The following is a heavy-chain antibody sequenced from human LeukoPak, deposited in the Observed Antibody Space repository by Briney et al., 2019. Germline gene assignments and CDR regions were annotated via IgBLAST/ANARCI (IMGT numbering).Heavy chain of an antibody. D-gene: IGHD3-3*01. CDR1: GYTFTSYG. V-gene: IGHV1-18*01. Sequence: SVEVSCKASGYTFTSYGISWVRQAPGQGLEWMGWISVYNGNTNYAQKLQGRVTMTTDTSTSTAYMELRSLRSDDTAVYYCARDGITIFGVVITDYYYYGMDVWGQGTTVTVSS. CDR3: ARDGITIFGVVITDYYYYGMDV. CDR2: ISVYNGNT. J-gene: IGHJ6*02.